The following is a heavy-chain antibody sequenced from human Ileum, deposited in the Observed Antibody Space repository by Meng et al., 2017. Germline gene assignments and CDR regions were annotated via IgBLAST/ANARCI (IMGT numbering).Heavy chain of an antibody. CDR3: ARDNWGSIDY. CDR2: KFNDGRT. V-gene: IGHV4-61*01. D-gene: IGHD7-27*01. J-gene: IGHJ4*02. CDR1: GGSVSSDSYY. Sequence: GSLRLSCTVSGGSVSSDSYYWTWVRQSPGKGLAWIGYKFNDGRTNYNPSLKSRVTMSVDTYKNQFSLRLSSVTAADTAVYCCARDNWGSIDYWGQGTLVTVSS.